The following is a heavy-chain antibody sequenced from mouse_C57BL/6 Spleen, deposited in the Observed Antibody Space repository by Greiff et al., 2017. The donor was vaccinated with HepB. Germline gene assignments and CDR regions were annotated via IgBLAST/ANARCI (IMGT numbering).Heavy chain of an antibody. CDR3: ARWDSNYPYYFDY. D-gene: IGHD2-5*01. CDR2: INPSTGGT. Sequence: EVQVVESGPELVKPGASVKISCKASGYSFTGYYMNWVKQSPEKSLEWIGEINPSTGGTTYNQKFKAKATLTVDKSSSTAYMQLKSLTSEDSAVYYCARWDSNYPYYFDYWGQGTTLTVSS. J-gene: IGHJ2*01. V-gene: IGHV1-42*01. CDR1: GYSFTGYY.